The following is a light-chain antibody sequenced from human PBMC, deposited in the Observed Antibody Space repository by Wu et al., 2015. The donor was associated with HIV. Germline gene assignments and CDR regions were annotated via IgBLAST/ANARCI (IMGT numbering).Light chain of an antibody. Sequence: DILLTQSPATLSLSPGERATLSCRASQSVSSTYLAWYQQKPGQAPRLLIYGVSSRATGIPDRFSGSGSGTDFTLTISRLEPEDFAVYYCQQYGSSPRYTFGQGTRLEIK. CDR3: QQYGSSPRYT. CDR1: QSVSSTY. CDR2: GVS. V-gene: IGKV3-20*01. J-gene: IGKJ2*01.